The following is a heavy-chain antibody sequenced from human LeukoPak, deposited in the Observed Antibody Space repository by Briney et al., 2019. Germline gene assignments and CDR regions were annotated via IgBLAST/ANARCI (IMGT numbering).Heavy chain of an antibody. V-gene: IGHV3-30*04. CDR1: GFTFSSYA. Sequence: GGSLRLSCAASGFTFSSYAMHWVRQAPGKGLEWVAVISYDESNKYYADSVKGRFTISRDNSKNTLYLQMNSLRAEDTAVYYCARDRYYGSGSWSYWFDPWGQGTLVTVSS. CDR2: ISYDESNK. D-gene: IGHD3-10*01. CDR3: ARDRYYGSGSWSYWFDP. J-gene: IGHJ5*02.